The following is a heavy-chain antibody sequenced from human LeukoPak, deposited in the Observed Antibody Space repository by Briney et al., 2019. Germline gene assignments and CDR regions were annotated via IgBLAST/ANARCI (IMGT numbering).Heavy chain of an antibody. D-gene: IGHD3-10*01. V-gene: IGHV1-46*01. CDR1: GYTFTNYY. J-gene: IGHJ4*02. Sequence: ASVKVSCKASGYTFTNYYMHWVRQAPGQGLEWMGIINPSGGSTSYAQKFQGRVTMTRDMSTSTVYMELSSLRSEDTAVYYCAILGEAGTTDYWGQGTLVTVSS. CDR2: INPSGGST. CDR3: AILGEAGTTDY.